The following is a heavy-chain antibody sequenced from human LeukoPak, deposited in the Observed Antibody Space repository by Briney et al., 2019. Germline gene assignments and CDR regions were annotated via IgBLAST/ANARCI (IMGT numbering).Heavy chain of an antibody. CDR2: ISPHNGGT. D-gene: IGHD4-11*01. CDR3: VRVWDYSPRGRLDF. V-gene: IGHV1-18*01. Sequence: ASVKVSCKGFGYAFRNYAVLWVRQTPRQGLEWMGWISPHNGGTQYSQNLQGRITMTIDAPTSTAYMELRSLTSDDTAVYYCVRVWDYSPRGRLDFWGQGTLVSVSS. CDR1: GYAFRNYA. J-gene: IGHJ4*02.